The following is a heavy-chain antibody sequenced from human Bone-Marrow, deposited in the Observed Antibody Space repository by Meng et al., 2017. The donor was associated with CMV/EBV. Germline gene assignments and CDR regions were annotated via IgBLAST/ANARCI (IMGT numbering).Heavy chain of an antibody. V-gene: IGHV3-23*01. CDR2: ISGSSAGT. Sequence: SVFTFSTYAMTWVRQAPGKGLEWVSAISGSSAGTYYADSVKGRFTISRDNSKNTLYLQMNSLTAEDTAIYYCAKGRVSTAAGWYFDLWGRGTLVTVSS. D-gene: IGHD2-2*01. CDR1: VFTFSTYA. J-gene: IGHJ2*01. CDR3: AKGRVSTAAGWYFDL.